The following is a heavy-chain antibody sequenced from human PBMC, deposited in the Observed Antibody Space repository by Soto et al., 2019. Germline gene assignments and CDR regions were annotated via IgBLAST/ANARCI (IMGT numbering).Heavy chain of an antibody. CDR1: GYTFTTYG. V-gene: IGHV1-18*04. J-gene: IGHJ4*02. Sequence: QVQLVQSGTEVKKPGASVKVSCKASGYTFTTYGISWLRQAPGQGLEWLGWLTTYNGNANYAQKFRGRVTMTTDTSTSTAYMELRSLRSDDTGGYYCAREDIVGTVPPFDYWGQGTLVTVSS. CDR3: AREDIVGTVPPFDY. D-gene: IGHD5-12*01. CDR2: LTTYNGNA.